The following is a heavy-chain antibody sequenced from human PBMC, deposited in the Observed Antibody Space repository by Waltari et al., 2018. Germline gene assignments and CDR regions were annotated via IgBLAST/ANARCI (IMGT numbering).Heavy chain of an antibody. V-gene: IGHV4-59*11. J-gene: IGHJ6*02. CDR1: GGSISSHY. D-gene: IGHD2-15*01. CDR3: ARDTPMAGCSGGSCYGSYYYYGMDV. Sequence: QVQLQESGPGLVKPSETLSLTCTVSGGSISSHYWSWIRQPPGKGLEWIGYIYYSGSTNDNPSRKSRVTIAVDTSKNQFSLKRSAVTAADTAVYYCARDTPMAGCSGGSCYGSYYYYGMDVWGQGTAVTVSS. CDR2: IYYSGST.